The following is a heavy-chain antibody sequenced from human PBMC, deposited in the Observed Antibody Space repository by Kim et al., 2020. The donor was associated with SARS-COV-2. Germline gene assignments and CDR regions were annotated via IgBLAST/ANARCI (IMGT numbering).Heavy chain of an antibody. J-gene: IGHJ5*02. V-gene: IGHV4-59*13. CDR3: ARTVYSSSWYLWFDP. CDR1: GGSISSYY. CDR2: IYYSGST. D-gene: IGHD6-13*01. Sequence: SETLSLTCTVSGGSISSYYWSWIRQPPGKGLEWIGYIYYSGSTNYNPSLKSRVTISVDTSKNQFSLKLSSVTAADTAVYYCARTVYSSSWYLWFDPWGQGTLVTVSS.